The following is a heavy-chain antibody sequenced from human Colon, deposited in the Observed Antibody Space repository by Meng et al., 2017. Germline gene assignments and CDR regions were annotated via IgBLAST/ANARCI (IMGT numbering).Heavy chain of an antibody. CDR3: VRQGMTSYSWGY. D-gene: IGHD3-9*01. CDR2: ISQSGTT. CDR1: SGSISSSNW. J-gene: IGHJ4*02. Sequence: HVQLKESGPGLLKPSGTLSLTGAAPSGSISSSNWWSWVRHAPGKGLEWIGEISQSGTTYYNPSLKSRVTITGDWSKNQFSLNLNSVTAADTALYYCVRQGMTSYSWGYWGQGTLVTVSS. V-gene: IGHV4-4*02.